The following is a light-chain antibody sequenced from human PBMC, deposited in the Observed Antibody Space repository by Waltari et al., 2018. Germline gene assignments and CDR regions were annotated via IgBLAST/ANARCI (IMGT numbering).Light chain of an antibody. Sequence: EIVLTQSPGTLSLSPGERATLSCRARQSHPNNHVAWYHHKPGQAPRLIIFGASSRAAGIPDRFSGSGSGTDFTLTISRLEPEDFAVFYCHHYGDSSAWTFGQGTKLEI. J-gene: IGKJ1*01. V-gene: IGKV3-20*01. CDR1: QSHPNNH. CDR3: HHYGDSSAWT. CDR2: GAS.